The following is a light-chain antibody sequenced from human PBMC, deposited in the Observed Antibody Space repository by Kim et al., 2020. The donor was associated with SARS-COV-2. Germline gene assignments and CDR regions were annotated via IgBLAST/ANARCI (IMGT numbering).Light chain of an antibody. CDR1: KSNIGRES. J-gene: IGLJ1*01. V-gene: IGLV1-51*01. Sequence: QSVLTQTPSVSAAPGQKVTISCFGSKSNIGRESVSWYQQLPGKAPQLLIHDNNHRPSGIPERFSASKTGTSATLVITGLQTGDEADYYCATWGTDPFVTDLIPVFGTGTTVTVL. CDR3: ATWGTDPFVTDLIPV. CDR2: DNN.